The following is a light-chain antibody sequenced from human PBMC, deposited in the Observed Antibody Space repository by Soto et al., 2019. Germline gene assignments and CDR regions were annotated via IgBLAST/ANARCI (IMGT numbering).Light chain of an antibody. CDR3: SSYAATSNLL. CDR1: SNDIGGYSY. V-gene: IGLV2-8*01. CDR2: EVS. J-gene: IGLJ2*01. Sequence: QSVLTQPPSASGSPGQSVTISCTGTSNDIGGYSYVFWYQPHPGKAPKLLIYEVSKRPSGVPDRFSGSKSGTTASLSVSGLEADDEADYYCSSYAATSNLLFGGGTKLTVL.